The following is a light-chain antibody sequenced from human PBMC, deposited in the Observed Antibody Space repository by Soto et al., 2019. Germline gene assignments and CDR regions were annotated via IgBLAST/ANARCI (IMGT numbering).Light chain of an antibody. J-gene: IGKJ2*03. CDR2: DGS. V-gene: IGKV1-5*01. Sequence: DIQLTQSPSTLSASVGDRVTLTCRASQSIDRGLAWYQQKVGKAPELLIHDGSSLESGVPSRFSGSGSGTEFTLTINSLQPDDFATYYCQQYNHYYSFGQGTKLEIK. CDR3: QQYNHYYS. CDR1: QSIDRG.